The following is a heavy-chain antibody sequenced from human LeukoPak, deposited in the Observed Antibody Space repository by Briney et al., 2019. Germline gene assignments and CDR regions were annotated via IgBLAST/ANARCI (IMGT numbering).Heavy chain of an antibody. D-gene: IGHD3-16*02. V-gene: IGHV3-30*04. Sequence: GGSLRLSCAASGFTFSSYVMHWVRQAPGKGLEWVAVISYDGSNKYYADSVKGRFTISRDNSKNTLYLQMNSLRAEDTAVYYCASPLGFGGVIVAPFDYWGQGTLVTVSS. CDR3: ASPLGFGGVIVAPFDY. CDR2: ISYDGSNK. J-gene: IGHJ4*02. CDR1: GFTFSSYV.